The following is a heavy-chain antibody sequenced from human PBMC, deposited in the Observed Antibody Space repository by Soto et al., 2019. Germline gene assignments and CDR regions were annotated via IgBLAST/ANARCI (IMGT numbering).Heavy chain of an antibody. J-gene: IGHJ6*02. D-gene: IGHD4-4*01. Sequence: GGSLRLSCAASGFTFSNYEMNWVRQAPGKGLEWVSYIGNRGRTIYYADSVKGRFTISRDNAKNSLYLQMNSLRAEDTAVYYCARDPAIYSCKGDDGLDVWGQGTTVTVSS. CDR1: GFTFSNYE. CDR3: ARDPAIYSCKGDDGLDV. V-gene: IGHV3-48*03. CDR2: IGNRGRTI.